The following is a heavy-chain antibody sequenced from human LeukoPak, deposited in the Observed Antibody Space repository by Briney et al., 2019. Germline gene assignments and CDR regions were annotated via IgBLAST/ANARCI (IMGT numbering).Heavy chain of an antibody. CDR2: MSNDGSDK. D-gene: IGHD6-13*01. CDR1: GFTFSSYG. J-gene: IGHJ4*02. CDR3: AKDGDIGAAGYYFDY. Sequence: PGRSLRLSCAASGFTFSSYGMHWARQAPGKGLEWVAVMSNDGSDKYYGDYVKGRFTISRDNSKNTLYLQMNSLRAEDTAVYYCAKDGDIGAAGYYFDYWGQGTLVTVSS. V-gene: IGHV3-30*18.